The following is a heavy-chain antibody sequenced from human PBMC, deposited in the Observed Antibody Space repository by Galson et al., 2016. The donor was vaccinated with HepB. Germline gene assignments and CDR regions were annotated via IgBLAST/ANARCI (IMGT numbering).Heavy chain of an antibody. Sequence: LEWISYISSIGGSIHYADSVEGRFTISRDNAKNSLYLQMYSLRAEDTAVYYCARSVGRGPAAHFDFWGQGTLVTVSS. CDR2: ISSIGGSI. CDR3: ARSVGRGPAAHFDF. D-gene: IGHD2-2*01. V-gene: IGHV3-11*01. J-gene: IGHJ4*02.